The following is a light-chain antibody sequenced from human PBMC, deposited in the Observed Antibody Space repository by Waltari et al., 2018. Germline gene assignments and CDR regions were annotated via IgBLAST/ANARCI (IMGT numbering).Light chain of an antibody. CDR3: SSYISSSTLEL. J-gene: IGLJ2*01. CDR1: SSDVGGSNS. Sequence: SALTQPASVSGSPGQSSTIPCTGTSSDVGGSNSLPWYQQHPGKAPNRMIYDVSNRPSRVSNRFSGSKSGNTASLTISGLQAEDEADYYCSSYISSSTLELFGGGTSLTVL. CDR2: DVS. V-gene: IGLV2-14*03.